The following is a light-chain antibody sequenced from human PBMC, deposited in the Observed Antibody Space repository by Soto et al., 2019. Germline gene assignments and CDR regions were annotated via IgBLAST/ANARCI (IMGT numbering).Light chain of an antibody. CDR3: SSYAGSNNFGV. J-gene: IGLJ1*01. V-gene: IGLV1-40*01. CDR2: GDN. CDR1: TSNIGAPYD. Sequence: QSVLTQPPSVSGAPGQRVSISCTGSTSNIGAPYDVHWYQHLPGTAPKLLIYGDNNRPSGVPDRFSGSKSGTSASLAITRLQAEDEADYYCSSYAGSNNFGVFGTGTKVTVL.